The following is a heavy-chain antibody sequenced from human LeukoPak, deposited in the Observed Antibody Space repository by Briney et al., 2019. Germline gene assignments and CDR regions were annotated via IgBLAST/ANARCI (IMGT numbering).Heavy chain of an antibody. J-gene: IGHJ4*02. Sequence: AGRSLRLSCAASGFTLTSYEMNWVRQAPGNGMEWVSYISSSGTTIYYAASVKGRFKISIDNAKNSLYRQVNSLRAEERAVYYCARPDGDYYYGSGSYFHYWGQGTLVTVSS. CDR1: GFTLTSYE. CDR3: ARPDGDYYYGSGSYFHY. CDR2: ISSSGTTI. V-gene: IGHV3-48*03. D-gene: IGHD3-10*01.